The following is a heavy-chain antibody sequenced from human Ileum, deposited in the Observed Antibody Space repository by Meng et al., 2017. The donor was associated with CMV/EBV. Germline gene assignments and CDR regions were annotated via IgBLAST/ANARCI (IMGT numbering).Heavy chain of an antibody. J-gene: IGHJ4*01. CDR3: AKHIATATFDS. CDR1: GFSVSFYA. Sequence: SCGASGFSVSFYAVSWVRQAPGKGLEWVSRISGSGATTYYADSVKGRFTISRDNSNNTLFLQMNSLRVDDTAVYYCAKHIATATFDSWGHGTLVTVSS. CDR2: ISGSGATT. D-gene: IGHD6-13*01. V-gene: IGHV3-23*01.